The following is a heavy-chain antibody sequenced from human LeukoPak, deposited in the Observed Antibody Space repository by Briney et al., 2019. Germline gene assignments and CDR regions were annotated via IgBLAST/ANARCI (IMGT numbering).Heavy chain of an antibody. CDR3: AKSLYGSGSYYNYFAP. V-gene: IGHV4-39*07. CDR2: IYYSGST. J-gene: IGHJ5*02. Sequence: PSETLSLTCTVSGGSISSSSYYWGWIRQPPGKGLEWIGSIYYSGSTYYNPSLKSRVTISLDTSKNQFSLKLSSVTAADTAVFYCAKSLYGSGSYYNYFAPWGQGTQVTVSS. D-gene: IGHD3-10*01. CDR1: GGSISSSSYY.